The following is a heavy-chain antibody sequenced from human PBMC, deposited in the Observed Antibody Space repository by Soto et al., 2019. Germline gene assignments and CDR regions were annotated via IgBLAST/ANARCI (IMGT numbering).Heavy chain of an antibody. Sequence: ASVNVSCKASGYTFTNYGISWVRQAPGQGLEWMGWISANNGNTNYEQKLQGRVTMTTDTSTSTAYMELRSLRSDDTAVYYCARDRGSYALDYWGQGTLVTVSS. J-gene: IGHJ4*02. D-gene: IGHD1-26*01. CDR2: ISANNGNT. V-gene: IGHV1-18*01. CDR1: GYTFTNYG. CDR3: ARDRGSYALDY.